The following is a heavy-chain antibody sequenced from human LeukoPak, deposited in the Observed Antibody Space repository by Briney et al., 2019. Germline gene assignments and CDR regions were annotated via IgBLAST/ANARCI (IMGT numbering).Heavy chain of an antibody. CDR2: IIPIFGTA. D-gene: IGHD5-12*01. J-gene: IGHJ4*02. V-gene: IGHV1-69*05. CDR3: ARDILPSYSGYDRTLPDY. Sequence: GASVKVSCKASGGTFSSYAISWVRQAPGQGLEWMGGIIPIFGTANYAQKFQGRVTITTDESTSTAYMELSSLRSEDTAVYYCARDILPSYSGYDRTLPDYWGQGTLVTVSS. CDR1: GGTFSSYA.